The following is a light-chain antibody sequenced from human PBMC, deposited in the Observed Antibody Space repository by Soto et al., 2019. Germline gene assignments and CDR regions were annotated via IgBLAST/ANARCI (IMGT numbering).Light chain of an antibody. CDR2: GAS. CDR1: ESVSTR. CDR3: QQYSSYWT. Sequence: ADIVTITCRASESVSTRLAWHQQKPGKAPKLLIYGASTLESGVPSRFSGSASGTESTLTISSLESDEFATYYCQQYSSYWTFGQGTKVDIK. J-gene: IGKJ1*01. V-gene: IGKV1-5*01.